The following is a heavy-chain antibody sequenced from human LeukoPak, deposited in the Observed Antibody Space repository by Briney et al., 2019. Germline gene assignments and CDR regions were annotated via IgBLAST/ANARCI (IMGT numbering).Heavy chain of an antibody. CDR2: IGIADNT. D-gene: IGHD5/OR15-5a*01. V-gene: IGHV3-13*01. CDR3: VRGGIQVSGIDAFDI. Sequence: PGGSLRLSCSASGFTFRNYGMHWVRQFPGIGLEWFSAIGIADNTNDPDSVKGRFTISRENAKNSLYLQMNSLRDGDTAVYYCVRGGIQVSGIDAFDIWGQGTTVTVSS. J-gene: IGHJ3*02. CDR1: GFTFRNYG.